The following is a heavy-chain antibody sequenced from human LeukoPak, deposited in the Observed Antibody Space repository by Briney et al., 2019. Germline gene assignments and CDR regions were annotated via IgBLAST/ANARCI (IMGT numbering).Heavy chain of an antibody. CDR2: VYYSGST. J-gene: IGHJ4*02. CDR3: ARSELLWFGGVNSGFDY. V-gene: IGHV4-59*01. CDR1: GGSISSYY. Sequence: SETLSLTCTVSGGSISSYYWSWIRQPPGKGLEWIGYVYYSGSTNYNPSLKSRVTISVDTSKNEFSLKLSSVTAADTAVYYCARSELLWFGGVNSGFDYWGQGTLVTVSS. D-gene: IGHD3-10*01.